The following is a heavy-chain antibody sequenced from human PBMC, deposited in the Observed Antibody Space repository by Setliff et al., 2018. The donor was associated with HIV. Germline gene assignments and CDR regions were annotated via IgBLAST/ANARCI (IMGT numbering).Heavy chain of an antibody. Sequence: SETLSLTCTVSGGSISTYYWSWIRQPPGKGLEWIGSIYFTGSSDNNPSLKSRVTLSVDTSKHQFSLKLSSVTAADTAVYYCARVVPEVVYGAYWFDPWGQGTLVTVS. CDR3: ARVVPEVVYGAYWFDP. CDR1: GGSISTYY. CDR2: IYFTGSS. J-gene: IGHJ5*02. D-gene: IGHD4-17*01. V-gene: IGHV4-59*01.